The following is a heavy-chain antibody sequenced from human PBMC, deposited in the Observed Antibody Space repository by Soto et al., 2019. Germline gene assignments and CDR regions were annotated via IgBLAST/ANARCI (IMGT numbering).Heavy chain of an antibody. CDR2: IHSSGST. J-gene: IGHJ5*02. Sequence: PWETLTLTCTVSGASMNSYHWSWIRQPAGKGLEWIGHIHSSGSTNYNPSLKSRVTMSVDTSKNQFSLRLMSLTAADTAVYYCARDQGVAAAGLTWFDPWGQGSLVTVSS. D-gene: IGHD6-13*01. CDR3: ARDQGVAAAGLTWFDP. V-gene: IGHV4-4*07. CDR1: GASMNSYH.